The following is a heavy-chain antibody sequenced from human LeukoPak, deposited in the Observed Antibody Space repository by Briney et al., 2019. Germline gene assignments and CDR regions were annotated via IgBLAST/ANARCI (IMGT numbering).Heavy chain of an antibody. CDR1: GFTFSTYS. D-gene: IGHD2-21*02. J-gene: IGHJ4*02. Sequence: PGGTLRLSCVASGFTFSTYSMNWVRQAPGKGLEWVSSISSSSSYIYYADSVKGRFTISRDNAKNSLYLQMNSLRAEDTAVYYCARGSVVVTADKWGQGTLVTVSS. CDR3: ARGSVVVTADK. CDR2: ISSSSSYI. V-gene: IGHV3-21*01.